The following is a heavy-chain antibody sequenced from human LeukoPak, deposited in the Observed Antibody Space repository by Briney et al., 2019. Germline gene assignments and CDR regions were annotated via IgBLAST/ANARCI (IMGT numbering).Heavy chain of an antibody. CDR3: ARGGVNPVDH. V-gene: IGHV3-74*01. CDR2: MTESLTTI. D-gene: IGHD1-14*01. CDR1: GFPFNSFW. Sequence: PGGSLRLSCAASGFPFNSFWMHWVRQAPGKGLVWVSDMTESLTTIRYSDSVKGRFTISRDNAKSILYLQMNNLRAEDTAMYFCARGGVNPVDHWGQGTLVTVSS. J-gene: IGHJ4*02.